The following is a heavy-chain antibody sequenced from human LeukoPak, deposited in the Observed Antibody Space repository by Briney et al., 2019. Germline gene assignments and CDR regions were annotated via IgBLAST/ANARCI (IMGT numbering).Heavy chain of an antibody. J-gene: IGHJ6*03. CDR3: ARRAGDYKDPYYYYYMDV. CDR1: GFTFSNYW. CDR2: INQYGSEK. D-gene: IGHD4-17*01. Sequence: PGGSLRLSCAASGFTFSNYWMNWVRQAPQKGLEWVANINQYGSEKYYVDSVKGRFTISRDNAKSSLYLQMNSLRAEDTAVYYCARRAGDYKDPYYYYYMDVWGKGTTVTVSS. V-gene: IGHV3-7*01.